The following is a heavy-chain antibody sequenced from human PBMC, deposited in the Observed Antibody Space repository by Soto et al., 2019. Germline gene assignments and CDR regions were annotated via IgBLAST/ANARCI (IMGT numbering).Heavy chain of an antibody. J-gene: IGHJ3*01. V-gene: IGHV3-53*01. CDR1: RFTFSSND. Sequence: EVQLVESGGSLIQPGGSLRLSCAASRFTFSSNDMDWVRQAPGKGLEWVSLIYSGGSTYYADSVKGRFTISRDNSKNTLYLQMSSLRAEDTAVYYCATRPLLPGAPWGQGTMVTVS. CDR3: ATRPLLPGAP. CDR2: IYSGGST. D-gene: IGHD3-22*01.